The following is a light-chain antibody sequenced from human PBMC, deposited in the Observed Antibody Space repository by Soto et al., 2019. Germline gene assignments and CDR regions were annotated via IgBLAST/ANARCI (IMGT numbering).Light chain of an antibody. V-gene: IGKV3-20*01. CDR3: QQYGNSPRT. CDR1: QSVTNDY. J-gene: IGKJ2*01. Sequence: EIVLTQSPGSLSLSPGERAALSCRASQSVTNDYLAWYQQKFGQAPRLLIYGASRRATGIPDRFSGIASGTAFTLTISRLEPEDFAVYFCQQYGNSPRTFGQGTKLEVK. CDR2: GAS.